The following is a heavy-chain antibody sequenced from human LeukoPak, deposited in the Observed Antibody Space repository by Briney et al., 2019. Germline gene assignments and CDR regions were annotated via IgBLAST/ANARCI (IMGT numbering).Heavy chain of an antibody. D-gene: IGHD6-19*01. CDR3: ARDSHSSGWYRYYYYGMDV. Sequence: GGSLRLSCAASGFTFSSYAMHWVRQAPGKGLEWVSSISSSSSYIYYADSVKGRFTISRDNAKNSLYLQMNSLRAEDTAVYYCARDSHSSGWYRYYYYGMDVWGQGTTVTVSS. CDR1: GFTFSSYA. J-gene: IGHJ6*02. CDR2: ISSSSSYI. V-gene: IGHV3-21*01.